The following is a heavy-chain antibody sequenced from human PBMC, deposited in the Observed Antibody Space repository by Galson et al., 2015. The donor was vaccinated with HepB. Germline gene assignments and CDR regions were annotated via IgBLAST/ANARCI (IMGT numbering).Heavy chain of an antibody. Sequence: SVKVSCKASGYTFTSYGISWVRQAPGQGLEWMGWISAYNGNTNYAQKLQGRVTMTTDTSTSTAYVELRSLRSDDTAVYYCARERARHIAVTRGNLDYWGQGTLVTVSS. V-gene: IGHV1-18*04. CDR3: ARERARHIAVTRGNLDY. CDR2: ISAYNGNT. D-gene: IGHD6-19*01. CDR1: GYTFTSYG. J-gene: IGHJ4*02.